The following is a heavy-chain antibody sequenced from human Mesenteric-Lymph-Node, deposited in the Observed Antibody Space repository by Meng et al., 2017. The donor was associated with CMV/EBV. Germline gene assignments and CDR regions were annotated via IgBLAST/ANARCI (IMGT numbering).Heavy chain of an antibody. CDR1: GGSISSYY. D-gene: IGHD3-3*01. CDR2: IYYSGST. Sequence: SETLSLTCTVSGGSISSYYWSWIRQPPGKGLEWIGYIYYSGSTNYNPSLKSRVTISVDTSKNQFSLKLSSVTAADTAVYYCARHPPRYDFWSGYYRSGMDVWGQGTTVTVSS. J-gene: IGHJ6*02. CDR3: ARHPPRYDFWSGYYRSGMDV. V-gene: IGHV4-59*01.